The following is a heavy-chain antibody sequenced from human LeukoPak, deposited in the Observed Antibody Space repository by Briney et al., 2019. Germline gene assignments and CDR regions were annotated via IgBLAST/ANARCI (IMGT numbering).Heavy chain of an antibody. Sequence: PGGSLRLSCVASGFMFSNYVMTWVRQAPGKGLEWVSSMSSATYYADSVKGRFTISRDNSKNTLYLQMNSLSAGDTAVYSCARVSGGYPSQNFDSWGQGTLVTVSS. CDR3: ARVSGGYPSQNFDS. V-gene: IGHV3-23*01. J-gene: IGHJ4*02. CDR2: MSSAT. D-gene: IGHD3-16*01. CDR1: GFMFSNYV.